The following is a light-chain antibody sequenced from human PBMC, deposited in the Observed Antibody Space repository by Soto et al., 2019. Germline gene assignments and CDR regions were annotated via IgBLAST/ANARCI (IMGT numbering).Light chain of an antibody. CDR2: AAS. Sequence: DIQMTQSPSSLSASVGDRVTITCRASQTISSYLNWYQQKPGKAPKLLIYAASTLQSGVPSRFSGSGSGTDFTLTISCLQPEDFATYFCQQSYNTRWTFGQGTKVEIK. J-gene: IGKJ1*01. V-gene: IGKV1-39*01. CDR1: QTISSY. CDR3: QQSYNTRWT.